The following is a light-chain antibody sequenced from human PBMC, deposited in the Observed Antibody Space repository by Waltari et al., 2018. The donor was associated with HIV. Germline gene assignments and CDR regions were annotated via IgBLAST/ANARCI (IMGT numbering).Light chain of an antibody. CDR3: SSFAAASGFVV. CDR2: DVT. CDR1: SRYVGNHNY. Sequence: QSALTQPRPVSGSPGQSVAIPCTAESRYVGNHNYFSCYQQRPGKAPKLIIYDVTERPSGVLHRFSGSKSGSTATLTISGLQAEDEAVYFCSSFAAASGFVVFGGGTNLAVL. V-gene: IGLV2-11*01. J-gene: IGLJ2*01.